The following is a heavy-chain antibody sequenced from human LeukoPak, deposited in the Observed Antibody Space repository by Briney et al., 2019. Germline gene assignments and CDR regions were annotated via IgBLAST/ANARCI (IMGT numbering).Heavy chain of an antibody. CDR2: IYSGGST. J-gene: IGHJ4*02. CDR3: ARVVGNYYVVLDY. Sequence: GGSLRLSCSASGFTFSSYAMHWVRQAPGKGLEWVSVIYSGGSTYYADSVKGRFTISRDTSKNTLYLQMNSLGAEDTAVYYCARVVGNYYVVLDYWGQGTLVTVSS. D-gene: IGHD1-26*01. V-gene: IGHV3-53*01. CDR1: GFTFSSYA.